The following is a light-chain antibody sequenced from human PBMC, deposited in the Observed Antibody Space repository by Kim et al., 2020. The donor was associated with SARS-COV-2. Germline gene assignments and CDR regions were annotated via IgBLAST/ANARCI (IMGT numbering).Light chain of an antibody. Sequence: CPGERDTPCCRASQSVSRSYLAWYQQKPGQAPRLLIYGASRRAAGIPDRFSGGGSGTDFTLTISRLEPEDFAVYYCQQYGSSPWTFGQGTKVDIK. CDR2: GAS. CDR1: QSVSRSY. CDR3: QQYGSSPWT. J-gene: IGKJ1*01. V-gene: IGKV3-20*01.